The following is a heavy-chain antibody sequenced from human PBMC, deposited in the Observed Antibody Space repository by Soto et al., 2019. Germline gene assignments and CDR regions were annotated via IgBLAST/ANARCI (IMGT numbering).Heavy chain of an antibody. J-gene: IGHJ3*02. CDR2: INAGNGNT. D-gene: IGHD2-2*01. V-gene: IGHV1-3*01. CDR1: GYTFTSYT. CDR3: ARDSPRVVVVPAANSARAFDI. Sequence: ASVKVSCKASGYTFTSYTMHWVRQAPGQRLEWMGWINAGNGNTKYSQKFQGRVTITRDTSASTAYMELSSLRSEDTAVYYCARDSPRVVVVPAANSARAFDIWGQGTMVTVSS.